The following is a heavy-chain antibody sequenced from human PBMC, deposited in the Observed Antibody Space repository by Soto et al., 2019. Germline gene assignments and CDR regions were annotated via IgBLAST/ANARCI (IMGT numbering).Heavy chain of an antibody. CDR3: AREGSYSDYNFEHGIQLWCFDV. CDR2: IFSSGST. Sequence: SETLSLTCTVSGGSINTFYWSWVRQPAGKGLEWIGRIFSSGSTSFNPSLESRVAMSVDTSKNHFSLNLSSVTAADMAVYYCAREGSYSDYNFEHGIQLWCFDVWGQGSLVTVSS. V-gene: IGHV4-4*07. D-gene: IGHD5-12*01. J-gene: IGHJ4*02. CDR1: GGSINTFY.